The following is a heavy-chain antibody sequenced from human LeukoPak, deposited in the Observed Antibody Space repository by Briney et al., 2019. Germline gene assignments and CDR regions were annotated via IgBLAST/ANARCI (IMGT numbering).Heavy chain of an antibody. Sequence: SVKVSCKASGYTFTSYGISWVRQAPGQGLEWMGRIIPILGIANYAQKFQGRVTITADKSTSTAYMELSSLRSEDTAVYYCARDPKYDSSGYSDYWGQGTLVTVSS. D-gene: IGHD3-22*01. J-gene: IGHJ4*02. CDR3: ARDPKYDSSGYSDY. CDR1: GYTFTSYG. CDR2: IIPILGIA. V-gene: IGHV1-69*04.